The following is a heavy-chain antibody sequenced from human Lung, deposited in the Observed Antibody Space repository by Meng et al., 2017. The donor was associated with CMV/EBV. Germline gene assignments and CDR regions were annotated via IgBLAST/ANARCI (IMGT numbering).Heavy chain of an antibody. V-gene: IGHV3-11*01. D-gene: IGHD4-23*01. CDR3: ASLGGGKVAY. Sequence: SLKISWAASGFTFSDYYMSWIRQAPGKGLEWVSYISSSGFTIYYADSVKGRFTISRDNAKNSLCLQMNSLRAEDTAVYYCASLGGGKVAYWGQGTLVTVSS. CDR1: GFTFSDYY. CDR2: ISSSGFTI. J-gene: IGHJ4*02.